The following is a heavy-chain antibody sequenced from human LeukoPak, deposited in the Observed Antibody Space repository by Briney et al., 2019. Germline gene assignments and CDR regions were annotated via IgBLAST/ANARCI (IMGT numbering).Heavy chain of an antibody. D-gene: IGHD1-26*01. CDR2: IYHGDSDT. CDR3: ARHDTGSPGLNFDQ. V-gene: IGHV5-51*01. CDR1: GYTFVSSW. Sequence: ESLKISCKGSGYTFVSSWIGWVRQMPGKGLELMGIIYHGDSDTTCSPSFQGQVTMSADKSITPAYLEWSSLKASDTAMYYCARHDTGSPGLNFDQWGQGTLVTVSS. J-gene: IGHJ4*02.